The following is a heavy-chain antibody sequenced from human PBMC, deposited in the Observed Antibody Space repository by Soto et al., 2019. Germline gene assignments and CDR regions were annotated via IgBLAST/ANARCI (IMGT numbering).Heavy chain of an antibody. CDR3: ARTTHWFGQLISYYFDY. J-gene: IGHJ4*02. CDR1: GGSISSNNW. V-gene: IGHV4-4*02. D-gene: IGHD3-10*01. CDR2: IYHSGST. Sequence: QVQLQESGPGLVQPSGTLSLTCGVSGGSISSNNWWGWVRQPPGKGLEWIGEIYHSGSTNYSPSLKSRVTISVDKSKSQFSLKLSSVTAADTAVYYCARTTHWFGQLISYYFDYWGQGTLVTVSS.